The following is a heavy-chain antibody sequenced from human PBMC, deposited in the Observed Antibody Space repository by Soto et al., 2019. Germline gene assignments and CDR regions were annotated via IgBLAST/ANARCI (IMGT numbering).Heavy chain of an antibody. CDR2: ITNSGTTM. V-gene: IGHV3-48*01. J-gene: IGHJ6*02. D-gene: IGHD4-4*01. CDR1: GFTFSSYN. Sequence: EVQLVESGGGLVQPGGSLRLSCAASGFTFSSYNVNWVRQAPGKGLEWVSYITNSGTTMYYADFVKGRFTISRDNAKNSLYLQMNSLRAEDTAVYYCARVSNGMDVWGQGTTVTVSS. CDR3: ARVSNGMDV.